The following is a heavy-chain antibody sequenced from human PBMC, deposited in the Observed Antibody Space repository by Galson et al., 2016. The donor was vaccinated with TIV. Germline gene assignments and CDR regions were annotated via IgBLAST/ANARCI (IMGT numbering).Heavy chain of an antibody. CDR2: IISSGSII. Sequence: SLRLSCAASGFTFTSFEMNWVRHGPGRGLEWVASIISSGSIIHYADSVQGRFTISRDNARASLYLQMNSLRADDAAVYYCARRGNYRADAFDVWGQGTTVTVSS. CDR3: ARRGNYRADAFDV. CDR1: GFTFTSFE. V-gene: IGHV3-48*03. D-gene: IGHD1-7*01. J-gene: IGHJ3*01.